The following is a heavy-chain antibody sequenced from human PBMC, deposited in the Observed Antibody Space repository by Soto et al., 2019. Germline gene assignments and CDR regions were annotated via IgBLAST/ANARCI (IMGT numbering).Heavy chain of an antibody. CDR3: ARGFGRFNY. V-gene: IGHV3-48*03. CDR1: GFTFNDFE. Sequence: DVQLLESGGGLVQPGGSLRLSCGVSGFTFNDFEMNWVRQAPGKGLEWLAYIDGSGTTKKYADSVRGRFTISRDNPNNSLFLQMSSLSAADTASYYCARGFGRFNYWGQGTLVSVSS. J-gene: IGHJ4*02. D-gene: IGHD3-10*01. CDR2: IDGSGTTK.